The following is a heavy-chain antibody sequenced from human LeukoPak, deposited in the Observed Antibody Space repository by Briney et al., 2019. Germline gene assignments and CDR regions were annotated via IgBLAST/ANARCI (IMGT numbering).Heavy chain of an antibody. V-gene: IGHV3-21*01. J-gene: IGHJ4*02. CDR2: ISSSGSYI. CDR1: GFTFSSYA. Sequence: GGSLRLSCAASGFTFSSYAMSWVRQAPGKGLEWVSSISSSGSYIYYADPVKGRFTISRDNAKNSLYLQMNSLRADDTAVYYCARDRGAKRPPDYWGQGTLVTVSS. D-gene: IGHD3-10*01. CDR3: ARDRGAKRPPDY.